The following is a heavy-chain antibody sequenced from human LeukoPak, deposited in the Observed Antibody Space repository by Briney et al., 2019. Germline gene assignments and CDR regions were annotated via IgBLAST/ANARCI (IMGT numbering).Heavy chain of an antibody. CDR2: VNPNSGGT. J-gene: IGHJ4*02. Sequence: GASVTVSCKASGYTFTGYYMHWVRQAPGQGLEWMGWVNPNSGGTNYAQKFQGRVTMTRDTSISTAYMELSRLRSDDTAVYYCARDRDEQQLVNWGQGTLVTVSS. CDR1: GYTFTGYY. CDR3: ARDRDEQQLVN. V-gene: IGHV1-2*02. D-gene: IGHD6-13*01.